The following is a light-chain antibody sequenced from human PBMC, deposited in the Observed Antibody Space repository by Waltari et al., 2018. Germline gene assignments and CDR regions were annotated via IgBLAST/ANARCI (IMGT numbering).Light chain of an antibody. CDR3: ASYTSGSTHVA. CDR1: SSDIGAYHY. Sequence: QSALTQPASVSGSPGQSITISCTGTSSDIGAYHYVSWYQQFPGKAPKLIIYDVSKRPSGVSNRFSGSKSGDSASLTISGLQVDDEAHYHGASYTSGSTHVAFGGGTQVTVL. V-gene: IGLV2-14*01. CDR2: DVS. J-gene: IGLJ2*01.